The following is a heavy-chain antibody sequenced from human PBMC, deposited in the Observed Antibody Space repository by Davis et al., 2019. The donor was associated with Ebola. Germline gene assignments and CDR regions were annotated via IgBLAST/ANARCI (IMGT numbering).Heavy chain of an antibody. CDR2: INPSGGST. Sequence: AASVKVSCKASGYTFTSYYMHWVRQAPGQGLEWMGIINPSGGSTSYAQKFQGRVTLTEDTSTDTAYMELSTLRSEDTAVYYCSVGGQDGGFDYWGQGTLVPVSS. D-gene: IGHD1-26*01. CDR3: SVGGQDGGFDY. J-gene: IGHJ4*02. V-gene: IGHV1-46*01. CDR1: GYTFTSYY.